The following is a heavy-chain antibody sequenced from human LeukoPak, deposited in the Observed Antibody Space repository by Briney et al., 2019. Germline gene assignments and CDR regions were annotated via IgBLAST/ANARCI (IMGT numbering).Heavy chain of an antibody. CDR2: INHSGST. Sequence: SETLSLTCAVYGGPFSGYYWSWIRRPPGKGLEWIGEINHSGSTNHNPSLKRRVTKPVSPSNHQLSLNLGAVTAAHRAVYYCARSPPYDFWSGYYIGYYFDYWGQGTQVTVSS. J-gene: IGHJ4*02. V-gene: IGHV4-34*01. D-gene: IGHD3-3*01. CDR1: GGPFSGYY. CDR3: ARSPPYDFWSGYYIGYYFDY.